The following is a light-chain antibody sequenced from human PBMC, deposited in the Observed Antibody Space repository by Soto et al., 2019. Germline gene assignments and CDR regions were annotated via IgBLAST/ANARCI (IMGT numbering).Light chain of an antibody. Sequence: EIVMTQSPATLSVSPGERATLSCRASQSVSSDLAWYLQKPGQAPSLLVYGASTRATGMPARFSGSGSGTEFTLTISSLQSEDFAVYYGQQYNNWPHTFGQGTKLEIK. CDR2: GAS. V-gene: IGKV3-15*01. J-gene: IGKJ2*01. CDR3: QQYNNWPHT. CDR1: QSVSSD.